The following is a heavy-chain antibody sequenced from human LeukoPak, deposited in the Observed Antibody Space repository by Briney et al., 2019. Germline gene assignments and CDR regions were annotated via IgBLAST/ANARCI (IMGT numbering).Heavy chain of an antibody. J-gene: IGHJ4*02. D-gene: IGHD3-22*01. CDR1: GFTFSSSG. CDR2: IWYDGSNK. Sequence: PGRSQRLSRAASGFTFSSSGMRSARQAPGKGLEWEAVIWYDGSNKYYAESVKGRFTISRANSKNTLYLQMNSLIAEDTAVYYCARDRYNSSGPFDYWGQGTLVTVSS. CDR3: ARDRYNSSGPFDY. V-gene: IGHV3-33*01.